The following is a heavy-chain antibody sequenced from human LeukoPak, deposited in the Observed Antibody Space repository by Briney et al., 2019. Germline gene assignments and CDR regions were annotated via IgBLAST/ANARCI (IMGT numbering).Heavy chain of an antibody. Sequence: SETLSLTCAVYGGSFSGYSWSWIRQPPGKGLEWIGEINHSGSTNYSPSLKSRVTISVDTSKNQFSLKLSSVTAADTAVYYCATRPDIAATGPGWFDPWGQGTLVTVSS. CDR3: ATRPDIAATGPGWFDP. J-gene: IGHJ5*02. CDR2: INHSGST. V-gene: IGHV4-34*01. D-gene: IGHD6-13*01. CDR1: GGSFSGYS.